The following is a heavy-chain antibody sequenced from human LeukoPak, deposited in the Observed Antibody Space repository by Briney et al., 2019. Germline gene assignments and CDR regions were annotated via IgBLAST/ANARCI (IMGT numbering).Heavy chain of an antibody. J-gene: IGHJ4*02. CDR2: IYYSGST. CDR1: GGSISSYY. Sequence: SETLSLTCTVSGGSISSYYWSWIRQPPGKGLEWIGYIYYSGSTNYNPSLKSRVTISVDTSKNQFSLKLSSVTAADTAVYYCARNSLRGYSGSYFDYWGQGTLVTVSS. D-gene: IGHD5-12*01. V-gene: IGHV4-59*01. CDR3: ARNSLRGYSGSYFDY.